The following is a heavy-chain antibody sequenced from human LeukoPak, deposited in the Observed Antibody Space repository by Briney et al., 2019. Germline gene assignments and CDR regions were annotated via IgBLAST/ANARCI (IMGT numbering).Heavy chain of an antibody. D-gene: IGHD4/OR15-4a*01. CDR1: GFTVSSNY. CDR2: IYSGGST. J-gene: IGHJ4*02. CDR3: ATCRAQLWCEY. V-gene: IGHV3-53*01. Sequence: GGSLRLSCAASGFTVSSNYISWVRQAPGKGLEWVSVIYSGGSTYYADSVKGRFTISRDNSKNTLYLQMDSLRAEDTAIYYCATCRAQLWCEYWGQGTLVTVSS.